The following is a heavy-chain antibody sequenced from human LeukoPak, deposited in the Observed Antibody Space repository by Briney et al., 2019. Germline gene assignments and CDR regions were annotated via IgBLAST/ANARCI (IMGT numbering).Heavy chain of an antibody. Sequence: SETLSLTCTVSGGSMTTSGSYWAWIRQPPGKGLEWIGSIHYGGPTYYNPSLKSRVTISVDTSKKQFFLNLSSVTAADTAVYYCARDRGSGIRMMVRGVIADPTDYMDVWGTGTTVTISS. J-gene: IGHJ6*03. CDR3: ARDRGSGIRMMVRGVIADPTDYMDV. CDR2: IHYGGPT. V-gene: IGHV4-39*07. D-gene: IGHD3-10*01. CDR1: GGSMTTSGSY.